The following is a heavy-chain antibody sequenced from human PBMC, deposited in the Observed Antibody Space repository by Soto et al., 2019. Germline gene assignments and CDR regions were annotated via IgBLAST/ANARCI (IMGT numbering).Heavy chain of an antibody. Sequence: QLQLQESGPGLVKPSETLSLTCNASGASISSSPYAWGWIRQSAGKGLEWIGTIDYGGTIYYNPSLKSRLTVSLDTSKNQISLRLSSVTAADTAVYYCARHVHNQGYEYYFASWGQGTLVTVSS. CDR3: ARHVHNQGYEYYFAS. J-gene: IGHJ4*02. CDR1: GASISSSPYA. CDR2: IDYGGTI. V-gene: IGHV4-39*01. D-gene: IGHD3-3*01.